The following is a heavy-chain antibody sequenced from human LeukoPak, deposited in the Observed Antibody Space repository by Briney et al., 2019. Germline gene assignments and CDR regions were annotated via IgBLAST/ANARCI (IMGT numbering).Heavy chain of an antibody. J-gene: IGHJ4*02. CDR1: GFTFSSYA. CDR2: ISYDGSNK. Sequence: GRSLRLSCAASGFTFSSYAMHWVCQAPGKGLEWVAVISYDGSNKYYADSVKGRFTISRDNSKNTLYLQMNSLRAEDTAVYYCAHTYGSGSVDYWGQGTLVTVSS. CDR3: AHTYGSGSVDY. V-gene: IGHV3-30-3*01. D-gene: IGHD3-10*01.